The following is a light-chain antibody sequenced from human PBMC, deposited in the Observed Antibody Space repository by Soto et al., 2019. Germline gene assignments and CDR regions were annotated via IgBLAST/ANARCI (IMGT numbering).Light chain of an antibody. V-gene: IGKV3-15*01. CDR2: GAS. Sequence: EMVLTQSPATLSGSPGERVTLSCRASRSISSNLAWYQQKPGQAPRLLIYGASTRATGIPDRFSGRGSGTEFHIPIIVLQYEDFATYYCQPHNNWPVVTFGGGTRVEIK. CDR1: RSISSN. J-gene: IGKJ4*01. CDR3: QPHNNWPVVT.